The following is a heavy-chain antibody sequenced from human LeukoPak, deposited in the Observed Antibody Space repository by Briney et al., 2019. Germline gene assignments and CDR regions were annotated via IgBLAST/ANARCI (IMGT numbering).Heavy chain of an antibody. J-gene: IGHJ4*02. CDR1: GYTFIDYY. V-gene: IGHV1-2*02. CDR2: LNPNNDYT. D-gene: IGHD2-21*01. Sequence: ASVKVSCKASGYTFIDYYMHWVRQAPGQGLEWMGWLNPNNDYTYYAPKFQGRVTLTRDTSISTVYMELNRLTSDDTALYYCAVAPGDYWGQGTLVSVSA. CDR3: AVAPGDY.